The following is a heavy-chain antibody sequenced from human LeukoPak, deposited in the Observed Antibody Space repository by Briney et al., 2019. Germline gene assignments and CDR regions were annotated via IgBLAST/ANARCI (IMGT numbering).Heavy chain of an antibody. V-gene: IGHV3-21*01. CDR2: ISSSSSYI. CDR1: GFTFSSYS. Sequence: GGSLRLSCAASGFTFSSYSMNWVRQAPGKGLEWVSSISSSSSYIYYADSVKGRFTISRDNAKNSLYLQMNSLRAEDTAVYYCARAGRELQADFDYWGQGTLVTVSS. D-gene: IGHD1-26*01. J-gene: IGHJ4*02. CDR3: ARAGRELQADFDY.